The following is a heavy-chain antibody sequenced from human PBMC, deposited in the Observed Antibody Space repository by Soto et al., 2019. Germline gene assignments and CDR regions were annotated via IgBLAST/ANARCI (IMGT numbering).Heavy chain of an antibody. J-gene: IGHJ4*02. CDR2: IYYSGST. Sequence: SETLSLTCTVSGGSISSSSYYWGWIRQPPGKGLEWIGSIYYSGSTYYNPSLKSRVTISVDTSKNQFSLKLSSVTAADTAVYYCARTAPHTDYWGQGTLVTVSS. V-gene: IGHV4-39*01. D-gene: IGHD2-2*02. CDR3: ARTAPHTDY. CDR1: GGSISSSSYY.